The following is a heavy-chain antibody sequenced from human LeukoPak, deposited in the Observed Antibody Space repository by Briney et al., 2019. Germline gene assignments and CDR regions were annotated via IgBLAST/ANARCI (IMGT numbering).Heavy chain of an antibody. Sequence: GGSLRLSCEASGFTFSAYAMTWVRRAPGKGLEWVSSINSDSNYIYYADSVQGRFTISRDNAKNSLYLQMNSLRAEDTAVYYCAVAYYYGSGDAFDIWGQGTKVTVSS. CDR2: INSDSNYI. V-gene: IGHV3-21*01. J-gene: IGHJ3*02. CDR3: AVAYYYGSGDAFDI. D-gene: IGHD3-10*01. CDR1: GFTFSAYA.